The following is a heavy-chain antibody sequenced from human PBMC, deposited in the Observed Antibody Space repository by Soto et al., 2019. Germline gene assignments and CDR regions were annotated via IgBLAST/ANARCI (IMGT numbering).Heavy chain of an antibody. CDR2: ISSSGSYT. J-gene: IGHJ4*02. Sequence: EVQLVESGGGLVRPGGSLRLACVASGFTFSNYSMNWVRQAPGKGLEWVSSISSSGSYTYYADSVKGRFTISRENAKNSVYLQMNSLRAEDTAVYYCARRYCSRTNCYSFDYWGQGTLVTASS. CDR3: ARRYCSRTNCYSFDY. V-gene: IGHV3-21*01. D-gene: IGHD2-2*01. CDR1: GFTFSNYS.